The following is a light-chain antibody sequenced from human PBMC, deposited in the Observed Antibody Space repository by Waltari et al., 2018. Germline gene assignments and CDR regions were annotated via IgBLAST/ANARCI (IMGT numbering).Light chain of an antibody. Sequence: QSALTQPASVSGSPGQSITISCTGTSSDVGGYNFVSWYQHHPGKAPKLLIYDVNNPPSGVSDRFSGSKSGNTSSLTISGLQADDEADYYCSSYTSSTSVVFGGGTQLTVL. CDR3: SSYTSSTSVV. CDR2: DVN. V-gene: IGLV2-14*03. J-gene: IGLJ2*01. CDR1: SSDVGGYNF.